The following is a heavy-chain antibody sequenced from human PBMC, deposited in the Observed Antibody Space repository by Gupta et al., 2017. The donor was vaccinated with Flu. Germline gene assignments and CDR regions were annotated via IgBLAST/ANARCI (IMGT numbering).Heavy chain of an antibody. V-gene: IGHV3-30-3*01. Sequence: SYAMHWVRQAPGKGLEWVAVISYDGSNKYYADSVKGRFTISRDNSKNTLYLQMNSLRAEDTAVYYCARGPYYYDSSGYYSWGQGTLVTVSS. CDR2: ISYDGSNK. CDR3: ARGPYYYDSSGYYS. D-gene: IGHD3-22*01. J-gene: IGHJ5*02. CDR1: SYA.